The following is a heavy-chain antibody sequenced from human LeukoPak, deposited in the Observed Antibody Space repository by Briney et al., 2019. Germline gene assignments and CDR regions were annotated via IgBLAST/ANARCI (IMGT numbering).Heavy chain of an antibody. D-gene: IGHD3-10*01. CDR3: ARVKGSYSFDY. V-gene: IGHV3-11*01. Sequence: KPGGSLRLSCAASGFIFSDYYMSWIRQVPGKGLECISYISSRDSTIYCADSVKGRFTISRDNAKSSLYLQMNSLRAEDTAVYYCARVKGSYSFDYWGQGTLVTVSS. J-gene: IGHJ4*02. CDR2: ISSRDSTI. CDR1: GFIFSDYY.